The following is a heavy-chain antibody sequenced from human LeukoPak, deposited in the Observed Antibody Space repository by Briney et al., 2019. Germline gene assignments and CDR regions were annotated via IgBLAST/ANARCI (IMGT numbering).Heavy chain of an antibody. CDR1: GYTFTSYG. D-gene: IGHD6-19*01. J-gene: IGHJ5*02. V-gene: IGHV1-18*01. CDR2: ISAYNGNT. CDR3: ARVPESSGSGGRVDP. Sequence: ASVKVSCKASGYTFTSYGISWLRQAPGQGLEWMGWISAYNGNTNYAQKLQGRVTMTTDTSTSTAYMELRSLRSDDTAVYYCARVPESSGSGGRVDPWGRGTLVTVSS.